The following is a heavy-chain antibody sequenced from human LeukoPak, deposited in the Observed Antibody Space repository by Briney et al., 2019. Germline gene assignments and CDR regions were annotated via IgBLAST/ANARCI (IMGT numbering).Heavy chain of an antibody. V-gene: IGHV3-48*03. Sequence: GGSLRLSCAASGFTFSNYEMNWVRQAPGKGLEWVSYISSSGSNIYYTDSVKGRFTISRDNAKNSLYLQMNSLRADDTAVYYCARGTHITVARGRVDYWGQGTLVTVSS. CDR1: GFTFSNYE. D-gene: IGHD6-19*01. CDR2: ISSSGSNI. CDR3: ARGTHITVARGRVDY. J-gene: IGHJ4*02.